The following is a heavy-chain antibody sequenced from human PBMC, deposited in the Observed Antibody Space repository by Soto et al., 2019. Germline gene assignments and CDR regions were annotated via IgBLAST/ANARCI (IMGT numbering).Heavy chain of an antibody. J-gene: IGHJ6*02. V-gene: IGHV4-59*01. CDR2: LYYTGST. CDR3: ARVGGYDFRSSQAPPIDV. CDR1: GGSISDFY. Sequence: GSLSLTCNVSGGSISDFYWSWIRQSPGKRLEWIGYLYYTGSTNYNPALKSRVTISLDTSKNQFSLKVRSVTAADTAVYYCARVGGYDFRSSQAPPIDVWGQGTTVTVSS. D-gene: IGHD3-3*01.